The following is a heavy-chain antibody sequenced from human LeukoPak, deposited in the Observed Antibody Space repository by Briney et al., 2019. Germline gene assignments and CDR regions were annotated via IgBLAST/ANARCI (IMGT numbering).Heavy chain of an antibody. V-gene: IGHV1-46*01. D-gene: IGHD2-21*01. J-gene: IGHJ6*03. CDR3: ARHRGAYYYYYYMDV. CDR2: INPSGGST. Sequence: GASVKVSCKASGYTFTSYYMHWVRQAPGQGLEWMGIINPSGGSTSYAQKFQGRVTITADKSTSTAYMELSSLRSEDTAVYYCARHRGAYYYYYYMDVWGKGTTVTVSS. CDR1: GYTFTSYY.